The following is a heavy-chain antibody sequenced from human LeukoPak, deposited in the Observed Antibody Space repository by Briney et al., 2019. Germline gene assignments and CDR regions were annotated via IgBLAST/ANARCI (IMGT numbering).Heavy chain of an antibody. CDR1: GGSISSYY. V-gene: IGHV4-4*07. J-gene: IGHJ4*02. CDR3: ARENIAARPQDY. CDR2: IYTSGST. D-gene: IGHD6-6*01. Sequence: SETLSLTCTVSGGSISSYYWTWIRQPAGKGLEWIGRIYTSGSTNYNPSLKSRVTMSVGTSKNQFSLKLSSVTAADTAVYYCARENIAARPQDYWGQGTLVTVSS.